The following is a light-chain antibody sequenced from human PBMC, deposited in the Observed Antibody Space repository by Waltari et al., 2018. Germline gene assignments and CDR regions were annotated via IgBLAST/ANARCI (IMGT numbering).Light chain of an antibody. V-gene: IGLV2-14*01. CDR3: SSYTNTNSLKV. CDR1: SSDIGAYDY. CDR2: EVN. J-gene: IGLJ3*02. Sequence: QSALTQPVSVSGSPGQSISIPCTGTSSDIGAYDYVSWYQQPPGKPPKLIIFEVNNRPSGISNRVSGSKSGNTSSLTISGLQAEDEADYYCSSYTNTNSLKVFGGGTKVTVL.